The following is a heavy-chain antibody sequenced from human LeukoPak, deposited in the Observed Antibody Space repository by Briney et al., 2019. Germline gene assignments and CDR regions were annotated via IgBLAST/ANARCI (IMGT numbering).Heavy chain of an antibody. D-gene: IGHD6-13*01. V-gene: IGHV1-2*04. CDR2: INPNSGGT. Sequence: ASVKVSCKASGYTFTGYYMHWVRQAPGQGLEWMGWINPNSGGTNYAQKIQGWVTMTRDTSISTAYMELSRLRSDDTAVYYCARVSAAAEWTRFDYWGQGTLVTVSS. CDR1: GYTFTGYY. J-gene: IGHJ4*02. CDR3: ARVSAAAEWTRFDY.